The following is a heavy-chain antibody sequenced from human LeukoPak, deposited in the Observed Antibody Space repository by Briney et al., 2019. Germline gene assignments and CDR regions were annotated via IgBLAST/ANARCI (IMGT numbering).Heavy chain of an antibody. V-gene: IGHV3-30*18. J-gene: IGHJ4*02. D-gene: IGHD3-10*01. CDR1: GFTFSTYA. CDR2: ISPDGSNK. CDR3: TKGGVGSGSYYRCDN. Sequence: GGSLRLSCAASGFTFSTYAMHWVRQAPGKGLEWMALISPDGSNKYYADSVEGRFTISRDNSRNTLYLEVNNLRAEDTALYYCTKGGVGSGSYYRCDNWGQGTLVTVSS.